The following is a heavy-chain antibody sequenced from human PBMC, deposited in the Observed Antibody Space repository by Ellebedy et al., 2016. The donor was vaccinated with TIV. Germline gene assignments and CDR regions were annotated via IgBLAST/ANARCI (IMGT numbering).Heavy chain of an antibody. V-gene: IGHV3-30*13. J-gene: IGHJ4*02. D-gene: IGHD6-19*01. CDR2: ISSHGLAT. CDR1: GFTFTSHG. CDR3: TKEGAVAGAPAYLAYDY. Sequence: PGGSLRLSCAASGFTFTSHGLHWFRQAPGKGLECVAVISSHGLATSYADSVKGRFTISRDNSNNSLYLQMNSLRAEDTAVYFCTKEGAVAGAPAYLAYDYWGQGTLVTVSS.